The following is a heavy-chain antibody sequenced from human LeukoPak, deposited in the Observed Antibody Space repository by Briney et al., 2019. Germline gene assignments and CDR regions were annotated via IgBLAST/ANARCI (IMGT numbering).Heavy chain of an antibody. J-gene: IGHJ4*02. V-gene: IGHV4-4*02. Sequence: SGTLSLTCAVSGGSISSGNWWSWIRQTPGKGLEWIGEIYHSGNTVYNPPLKSRVTVSADNSKNQFSLRLTSVTAADTAVYYCARNGDSSSVVDWGQGTLVTVSS. CDR3: ARNGDSSSVVD. D-gene: IGHD4-17*01. CDR2: IYHSGNT. CDR1: GGSISSGNW.